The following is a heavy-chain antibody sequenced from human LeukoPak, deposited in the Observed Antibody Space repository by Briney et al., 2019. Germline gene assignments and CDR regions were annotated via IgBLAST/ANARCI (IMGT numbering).Heavy chain of an antibody. V-gene: IGHV3-66*02. CDR2: IYSGGTT. J-gene: IGHJ4*02. CDR1: EFIFSDKY. CDR3: ARLDGVWSGPYYKGYFEY. D-gene: IGHD3-3*01. Sequence: GGXLRLSCAASEFIFSDKYMSWVRQAPGKGLERVSVIYSGGTTYYSDSVRGRFTISRDNSKNTLYLLMNSLRAEDTAVYYCARLDGVWSGPYYKGYFEYWGQGTLVTVSS.